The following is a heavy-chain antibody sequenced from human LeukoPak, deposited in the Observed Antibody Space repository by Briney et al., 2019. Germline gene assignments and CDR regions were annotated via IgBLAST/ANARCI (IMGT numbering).Heavy chain of an antibody. CDR3: AKVREMATVYDAFDI. Sequence: GGSLRLSCAASGFTFSSYSMNWVRQAPGKGLEWVSYISSSSSTIYYADSVKGRFTISRDDAKNSVYLQMNSLRAEDTAVYYCAKVREMATVYDAFDIWGQGTMVTVSS. CDR2: ISSSSSTI. D-gene: IGHD5-24*01. V-gene: IGHV3-48*01. CDR1: GFTFSSYS. J-gene: IGHJ3*02.